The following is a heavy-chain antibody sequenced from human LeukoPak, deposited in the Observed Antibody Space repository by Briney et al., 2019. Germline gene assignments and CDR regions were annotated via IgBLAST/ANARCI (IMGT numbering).Heavy chain of an antibody. D-gene: IGHD2-2*01. J-gene: IGHJ3*02. CDR2: IIPIFGTA. CDR3: ARSKVPAAEGAFDI. V-gene: IGHV1-69*05. Sequence: GIIPIFGTANYAQKFQGRVTITTDESTSTAYMELSSLRSEDTAVYYCARSKVPAAEGAFDIWGQGTMVTVSS.